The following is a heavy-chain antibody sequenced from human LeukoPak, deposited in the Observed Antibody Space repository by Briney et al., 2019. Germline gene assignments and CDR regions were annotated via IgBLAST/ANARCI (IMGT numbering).Heavy chain of an antibody. V-gene: IGHV3-21*01. CDR1: AFTFSSYS. CDR3: AKEYSYGYSYYFDY. D-gene: IGHD5-18*01. Sequence: GGSLRLSCVASAFTFSSYSMNWVRQAPGKGLEWVSSISSSGSYIYYADSVKGRFTISRDNAKKSLYLQMNSLRAEDTAVYYCAKEYSYGYSYYFDYWGQGTLVTVSS. CDR2: ISSSGSYI. J-gene: IGHJ4*02.